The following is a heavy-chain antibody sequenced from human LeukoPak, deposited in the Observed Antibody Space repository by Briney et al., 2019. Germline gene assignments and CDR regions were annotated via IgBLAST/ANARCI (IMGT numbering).Heavy chain of an antibody. CDR1: GFTFSSYE. CDR3: ARETSHILYYYDSSGYYGSAFDI. D-gene: IGHD3-22*01. Sequence: PGGSLRLSCAASGFTFSSYEMNWVRQAPGKGLEWVSYISSSGSTIYYADSVKGRFTISRDNAKNSLYLQMNSLRAEDTAVYYCARETSHILYYYDSSGYYGSAFDIWGQGTMVTVSS. V-gene: IGHV3-48*03. CDR2: ISSSGSTI. J-gene: IGHJ3*02.